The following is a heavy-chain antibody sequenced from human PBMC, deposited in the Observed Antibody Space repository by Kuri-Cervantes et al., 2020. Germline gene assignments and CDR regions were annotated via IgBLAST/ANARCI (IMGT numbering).Heavy chain of an antibody. V-gene: IGHV1-69*05. CDR2: IIPIFGTA. CDR3: ARAVAVAGTGGYYYYYYMDV. CDR1: GGTFSSYA. D-gene: IGHD6-19*01. Sequence: SVKVSCKASGGTFSSYAISWVRQAPGQGLEWMGGIIPIFGTANYAQKFQGRVTITTDESTSTAYMELSSLRSEDTAVYYCARAVAVAGTGGYYYYYYMDVWGKGTTVTVSS. J-gene: IGHJ6*03.